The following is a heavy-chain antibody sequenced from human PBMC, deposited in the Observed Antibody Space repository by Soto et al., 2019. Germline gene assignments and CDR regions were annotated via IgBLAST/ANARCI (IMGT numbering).Heavy chain of an antibody. CDR3: AGRDCSGTNCYYLDYYYMDV. J-gene: IGHJ6*03. Sequence: QVQLQESGPGLVRPSETLSLTCTVSGGPFSSYYWTWIRQSPGKGLEWIGYIYYSGSTDYNPSLRGRLGIAIDTSKNQFSLRLNSMTAADTAVYYCAGRDCSGTNCYYLDYYYMDVWGKGTTVTVSS. V-gene: IGHV4-59*08. CDR2: IYYSGST. D-gene: IGHD2-2*01. CDR1: GGPFSSYY.